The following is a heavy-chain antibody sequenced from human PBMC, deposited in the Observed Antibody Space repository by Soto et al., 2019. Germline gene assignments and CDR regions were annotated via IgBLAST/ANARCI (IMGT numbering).Heavy chain of an antibody. V-gene: IGHV1-2*04. Sequence: GASVKVSCKASGYTFTGYYMHWVRQAPGQGLEWMGWINPNSGGTNYAQKFQGWVTMTRDTSISTAYMELSRLRSDDTAVYYCARGITIFGVVTTRGSYGMDVWGQGTTVTSP. CDR2: INPNSGGT. CDR3: ARGITIFGVVTTRGSYGMDV. CDR1: GYTFTGYY. D-gene: IGHD3-3*01. J-gene: IGHJ6*02.